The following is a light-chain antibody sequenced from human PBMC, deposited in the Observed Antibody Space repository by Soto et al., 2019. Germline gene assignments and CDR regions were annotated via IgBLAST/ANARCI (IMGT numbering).Light chain of an antibody. CDR2: GAS. CDR1: QDISNY. V-gene: IGKV1-33*01. J-gene: IGKJ4*01. CDR3: QHYDNPPRLT. Sequence: DIQMTQSPSSLSASVGDRVTITCQASQDISNYLNWYQQKPGKAPKLLIYGASNLDTGVPSRFSGSRSGTDFAVTIIYLQPDDSATYFCQHYDNPPRLTFGGVTKVEIK.